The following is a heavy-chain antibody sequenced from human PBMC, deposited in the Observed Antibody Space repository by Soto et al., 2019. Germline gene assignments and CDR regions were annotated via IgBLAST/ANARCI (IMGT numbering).Heavy chain of an antibody. J-gene: IGHJ5*02. Sequence: SVKVSCKASGGTFSSYAISWVRQAPGQGLEWMGGIIPIFGTANYAQRFQGRVTITADESTSTAYMELSSLRSEDTAVYYCARDTNYYDSSGYSNWFDPWGQGTLVTVSS. V-gene: IGHV1-69*13. CDR3: ARDTNYYDSSGYSNWFDP. D-gene: IGHD3-22*01. CDR1: GGTFSSYA. CDR2: IIPIFGTA.